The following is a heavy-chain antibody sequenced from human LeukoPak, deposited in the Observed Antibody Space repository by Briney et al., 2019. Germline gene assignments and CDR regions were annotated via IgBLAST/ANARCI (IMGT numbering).Heavy chain of an antibody. D-gene: IGHD3-10*01. CDR2: LYSGGNT. J-gene: IGHJ4*02. CDR3: ARYDGGSGPFDY. V-gene: IGHV3-53*01. CDR1: GFTFSSNY. Sequence: TGGSLRLSCAVSGFTFSSNYMSWVRQAPGKGLEWVSVLYSGGNTYYADSVKGRFTISRDNSKNTLYLQMNSLRAEDTAVYYCARYDGGSGPFDYWGQGTLVTVSS.